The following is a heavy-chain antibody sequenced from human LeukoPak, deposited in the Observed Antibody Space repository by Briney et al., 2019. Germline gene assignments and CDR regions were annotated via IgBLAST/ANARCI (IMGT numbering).Heavy chain of an antibody. CDR2: IYPADSDI. CDR1: GYSINNYW. J-gene: IGHJ5*02. V-gene: IGHV5-51*01. Sequence: GESLKISCKGSGYSINNYWIGWVRQMPGKGLEWMGIIYPADSDIRYSPSFQGQVTISADKSISTAYLQWSSLKASDTAMYYCARQEYCSGGSCYTWFDPWGQGTLATVSS. D-gene: IGHD2-15*01. CDR3: ARQEYCSGGSCYTWFDP.